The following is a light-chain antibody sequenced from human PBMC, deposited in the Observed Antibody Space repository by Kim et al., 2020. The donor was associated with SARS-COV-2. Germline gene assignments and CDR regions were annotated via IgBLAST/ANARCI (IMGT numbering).Light chain of an antibody. V-gene: IGKV1-39*01. CDR1: QSISSY. J-gene: IGKJ1*01. CDR2: VAS. CDR3: QQSYSTPRT. Sequence: DIQMTQSPSSLSASVGDRVTITCRASQSISSYLNWYQQIPGKAPKLLIYVASSLQSGVPSRFSGSGSGTDFILTISSLQPEDFATYYCQQSYSTPRTFGQGTKVDIK.